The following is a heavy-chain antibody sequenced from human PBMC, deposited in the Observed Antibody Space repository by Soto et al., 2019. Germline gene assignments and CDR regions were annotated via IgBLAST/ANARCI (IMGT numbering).Heavy chain of an antibody. CDR3: TVRGGWLGP. V-gene: IGHV3-15*01. CDR1: GLTFNDVW. CDR2: IKTKAEGETT. J-gene: IGHJ5*02. D-gene: IGHD3-22*01. Sequence: DVQLVESGGGFVKPGGSLRLSCAASGLTFNDVWMSWVRQAPGKGLEWVGRIKTKAEGETTDYAAPVKGRFTISRDDSKNIVHLEMNNLKTEDTAVYYCTVRGGWLGPWGQGILVTVS.